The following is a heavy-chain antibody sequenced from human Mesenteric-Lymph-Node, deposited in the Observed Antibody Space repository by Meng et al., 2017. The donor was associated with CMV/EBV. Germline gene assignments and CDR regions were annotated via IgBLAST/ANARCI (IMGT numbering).Heavy chain of an antibody. D-gene: IGHD3-3*01. CDR3: AKISQLRFLEWLEYYYYGMDV. CDR2: ISGSGGST. Sequence: GESLKISCAASGITVRNNYMTWVRQAPGKGLEWVSAISGSGGSTYYADSVKGRFTISRDNSKNTLYLQMNSLRAEDTAVYYCAKISQLRFLEWLEYYYYGMDVWGQGTTVTVSS. CDR1: GITVRNNY. J-gene: IGHJ6*02. V-gene: IGHV3-23*01.